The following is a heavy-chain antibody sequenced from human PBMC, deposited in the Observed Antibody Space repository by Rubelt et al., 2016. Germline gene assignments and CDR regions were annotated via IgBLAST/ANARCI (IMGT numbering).Heavy chain of an antibody. V-gene: IGHV4-39*01. CDR1: GGSISSSSYY. J-gene: IGHJ4*02. CDR3: AGRQWGGYYFDS. CDR2: MYYSGGT. D-gene: IGHD1-26*01. Sequence: QLQLQESGPGLVKPSETLSLTCTVSGGSISSSSYYWGWIRQPPGKGLEWIGSMYYSGGTYYNPSLKSRVTISVDTSENRFSLKLSSVTAADTAMYYWAGRQWGGYYFDSWGQGTLVTVSS.